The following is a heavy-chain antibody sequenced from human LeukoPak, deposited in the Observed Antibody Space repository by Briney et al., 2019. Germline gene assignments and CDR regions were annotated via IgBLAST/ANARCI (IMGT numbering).Heavy chain of an antibody. V-gene: IGHV4-34*01. J-gene: IGHJ4*02. CDR3: AREGRMSMGIEY. CDR1: GGSLSGYY. Sequence: SETLSLTCAVYGGSLSGYYWSWIRQSPGKGLEWMWEINHGGSTNYNPSLKSRVTMSVDTSKNHFSLKLSSVTAADTAVYFCAREGRMSMGIEYWGQGTLVTVSS. D-gene: IGHD4/OR15-4a*01. CDR2: INHGGST.